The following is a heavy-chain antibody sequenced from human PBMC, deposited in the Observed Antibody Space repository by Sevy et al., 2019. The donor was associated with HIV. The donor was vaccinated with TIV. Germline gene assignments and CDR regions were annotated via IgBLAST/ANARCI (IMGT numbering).Heavy chain of an antibody. CDR3: TYSSHSPRVWRDFDPRFYFFYYGMDV. V-gene: IGHV3-15*01. Sequence: GGSLRLSCAASGFTFTHAWMNWVRQAPGKGLEWVGRIQSKIDGGTTDFAAPVKGRFTISRDDSKNTVFLQMNSLKTADAAVYSWTYSSHSPRVWRDFDPRFYFFYYGMDVWGQGTTVTVSS. D-gene: IGHD3-9*01. CDR2: IQSKIDGGTT. CDR1: GFTFTHAW. J-gene: IGHJ6*02.